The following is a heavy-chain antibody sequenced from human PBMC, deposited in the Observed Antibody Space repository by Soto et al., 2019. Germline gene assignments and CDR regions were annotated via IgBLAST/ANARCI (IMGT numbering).Heavy chain of an antibody. D-gene: IGHD2-21*02. Sequence: SETLSLTCIVSGESISSSSYYWGWIRQPPGKGLEWIGSIYCSGRTYYNPSFKSRVTISIDTSKNQFSLKLSSVTATDTAVYYCARQRTTVVTQAYFDHWGQGALVTVSS. CDR3: ARQRTTVVTQAYFDH. J-gene: IGHJ4*02. CDR1: GESISSSSYY. V-gene: IGHV4-39*01. CDR2: IYCSGRT.